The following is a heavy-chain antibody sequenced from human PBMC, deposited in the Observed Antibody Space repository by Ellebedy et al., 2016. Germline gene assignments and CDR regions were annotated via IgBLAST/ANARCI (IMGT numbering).Heavy chain of an antibody. CDR1: GFTFDDYG. CDR3: ARPTGSGSYWGCFDY. Sequence: GGSLRLSCAASGFTFDDYGMSWVRQAPGKGLEWVSGINWNGGSTGYADSVKGRFTISRDNAKNSLYLQMNSLRAEDTALYYCARPTGSGSYWGCFDYWGQGTLVTVSS. V-gene: IGHV3-20*04. CDR2: INWNGGST. J-gene: IGHJ4*02. D-gene: IGHD1-26*01.